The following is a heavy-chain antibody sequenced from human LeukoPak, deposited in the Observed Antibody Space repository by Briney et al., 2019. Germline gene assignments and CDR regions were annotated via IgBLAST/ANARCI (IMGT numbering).Heavy chain of an antibody. D-gene: IGHD3-10*01. J-gene: IGHJ5*02. Sequence: PGGSLRLSCTVSGFDFNAAWMSWVRLAPGKGLQWVGRLKSRGSGETADYSAPVKGRFTVSRDDSQNTLYLQMSSLEIEDTAVYFCSWEEDAPFGRRLEHWGQGTLVTVAS. CDR3: SWEEDAPFGRRLEH. CDR2: LKSRGSGETA. V-gene: IGHV3-15*01. CDR1: GFDFNAAW.